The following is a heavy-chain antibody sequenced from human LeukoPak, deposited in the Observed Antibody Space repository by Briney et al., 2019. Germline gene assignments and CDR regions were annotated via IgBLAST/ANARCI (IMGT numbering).Heavy chain of an antibody. V-gene: IGHV3-23*01. CDR2: ISANGGKT. CDR1: GFTFRSYS. J-gene: IGHJ4*02. CDR3: AQDHLHYFGSGSVVQF. Sequence: GGSLRLSCAASGFTFRSYSMSWVRQAPGKGLEWVSTISANGGKTFYPDSVKGRFSISRDNSKNALYLQINTLRAEDTAVYYCAQDHLHYFGSGSVVQFWGQGTLVTVSS. D-gene: IGHD3-10*01.